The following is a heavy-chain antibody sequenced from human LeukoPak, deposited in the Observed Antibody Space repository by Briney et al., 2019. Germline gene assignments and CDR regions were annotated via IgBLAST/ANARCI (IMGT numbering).Heavy chain of an antibody. CDR3: ASSRGYYYDSSGYWTYYLDN. CDR1: GGSFSGYY. D-gene: IGHD3-22*01. J-gene: IGHJ4*02. Sequence: SETLSLTCAVYGGSFSGYYWSWIRQPPGKGLEWIGEINHSGTTNYNPSLKSRVGISIDTSKNQFSLRLSSVTAADTAVYYCASSRGYYYDSSGYWTYYLDNWGQGTLVTVSS. CDR2: INHSGTT. V-gene: IGHV4-34*01.